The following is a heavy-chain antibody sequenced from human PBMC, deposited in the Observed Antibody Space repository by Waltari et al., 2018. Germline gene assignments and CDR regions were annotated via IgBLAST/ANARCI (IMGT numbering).Heavy chain of an antibody. CDR1: GHSVNNEFY. CDR2: VYHTGNT. J-gene: IGHJ4*02. Sequence: QVQLRESGPGLMRSSETLSLTCTVPGHSVNNEFYWAWIRQSPGGALEWIASVYHTGNTHYNSSLKSRVSISTDMSTQQFFLTLTHVTAADTAVYYCAQEGDFRAGLFDSWGQGTLVTVSS. D-gene: IGHD1-26*01. CDR3: AQEGDFRAGLFDS. V-gene: IGHV4-38-2*02.